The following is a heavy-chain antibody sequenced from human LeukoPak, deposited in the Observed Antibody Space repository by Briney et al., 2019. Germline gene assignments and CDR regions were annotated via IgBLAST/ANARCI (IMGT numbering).Heavy chain of an antibody. J-gene: IGHJ4*02. Sequence: ASVKVSCKASGYTFTGYYMHWVRQAPGQGLEWMGWINPNSGGTNYAQKFQGRVTMTRDTSISTAYMELSRLRSDDTAVYYCARQDSSTWYYFDSWGQGTLVTVSS. CDR1: GYTFTGYY. CDR3: ARQDSSTWYYFDS. CDR2: INPNSGGT. D-gene: IGHD6-13*01. V-gene: IGHV1-2*02.